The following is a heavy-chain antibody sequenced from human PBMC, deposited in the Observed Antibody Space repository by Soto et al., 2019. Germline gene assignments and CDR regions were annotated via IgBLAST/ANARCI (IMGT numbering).Heavy chain of an antibody. V-gene: IGHV3-23*01. Sequence: EVQLLESGGGLVQPGASLRLSCAASGFTFSSYAMSWVRQAPGKGLEWVSVISGSDDSTYYADSVKGRFTISRDNSKNTLYLQMNSLRAEDTAVCYCAKRSSSSTFDYWGQGTLVTVSS. J-gene: IGHJ4*02. CDR2: ISGSDDST. CDR3: AKRSSSSTFDY. CDR1: GFTFSSYA. D-gene: IGHD6-6*01.